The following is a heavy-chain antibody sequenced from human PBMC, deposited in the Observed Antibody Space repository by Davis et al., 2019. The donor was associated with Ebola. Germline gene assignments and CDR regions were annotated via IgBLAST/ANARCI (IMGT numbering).Heavy chain of an antibody. V-gene: IGHV1-8*01. CDR1: GYTFTGYD. Sequence: ASVKVSCKASGYTFTGYDINWVRQATGQGLEWMGWMNPNSGNTGYAQKFQGRITMTEDTSTDTAYMELSSLRSEDTAVYYCTVGGIGGMGDYWGQGTLVTVSS. D-gene: IGHD1-26*01. CDR3: TVGGIGGMGDY. J-gene: IGHJ4*02. CDR2: MNPNSGNT.